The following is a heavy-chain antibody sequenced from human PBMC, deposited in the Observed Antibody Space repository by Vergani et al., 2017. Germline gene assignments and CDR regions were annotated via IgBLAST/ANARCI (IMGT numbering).Heavy chain of an antibody. V-gene: IGHV3-33*06. D-gene: IGHD2-15*01. CDR2: IWYDGSNK. CDR3: AKDRDIVVVVAATPLDY. Sequence: QVQLVESGGGVVQPGRSLRLSCAASGFTFSCYGMHWVRQAPGKGLEWVAVIWYDGSNKYYADSVKGRFTISRDNSKNTLYLQMNSLRAEDTAVYYCAKDRDIVVVVAATPLDYWGQGTLVTVSS. J-gene: IGHJ4*02. CDR1: GFTFSCYG.